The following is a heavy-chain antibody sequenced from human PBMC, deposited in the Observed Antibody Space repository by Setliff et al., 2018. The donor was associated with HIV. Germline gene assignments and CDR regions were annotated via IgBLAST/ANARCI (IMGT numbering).Heavy chain of an antibody. D-gene: IGHD4-17*01. CDR1: GGSMNSGGYY. V-gene: IGHV4-31*03. CDR2: IYASGSP. J-gene: IGHJ3*02. CDR3: ARVFHSLPTGLNDPFDM. Sequence: PSETLSLTCTVSGGSMNSGGYYWTWIRQHPGKGLEWIGYIYASGSPDYNPSLESRVTISSDTSKNQFSLKLKSVTGADTAVYYCARVFHSLPTGLNDPFDMWGQGTLGTVSS.